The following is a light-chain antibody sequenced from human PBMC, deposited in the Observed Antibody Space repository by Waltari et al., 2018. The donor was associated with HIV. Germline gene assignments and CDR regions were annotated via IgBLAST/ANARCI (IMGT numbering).Light chain of an antibody. Sequence: QSVLTQPLSLSGAPGQTVTISCTGTSSNIRADYHVHWYQQLPGTAPKLLIVGKTSRPSGGPARCSGSKSGTSASLAITGLQADEEADYYCQSYDSSLSAWVFGGGTKLTVL. V-gene: IGLV1-40*01. CDR2: GKT. CDR3: QSYDSSLSAWV. J-gene: IGLJ3*02. CDR1: SSNIRADYH.